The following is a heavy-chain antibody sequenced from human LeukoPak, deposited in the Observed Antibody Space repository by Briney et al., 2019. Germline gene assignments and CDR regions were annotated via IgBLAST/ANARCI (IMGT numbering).Heavy chain of an antibody. CDR2: ISAYNGNT. J-gene: IGHJ4*02. V-gene: IGHV1-18*01. CDR3: ARVLTSGFFRAAGRAFDY. CDR1: GYTFTSYV. Sequence: ASVKVSCKASGYTFTSYVITWVRQAPGQGLEWMGWISAYNGNTNYAQKFQGRVTMTRDTSISTAYMELSRLRSDDTAVYYCARVLTSGFFRAAGRAFDYWGQGTLVTVSS. D-gene: IGHD6-19*01.